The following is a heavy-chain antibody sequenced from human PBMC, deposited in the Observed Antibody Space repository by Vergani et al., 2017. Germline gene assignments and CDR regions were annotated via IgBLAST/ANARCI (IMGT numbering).Heavy chain of an antibody. Sequence: QVQLVESGGGVVQPGGSLRLSCAASGFTFSSYGRHWVRQARGKGLEWVAFIRYDGSNKYYAYSVKGRFTISRDNSKNTLYLQMNSLRAEDTAVYYCAKGGGGFDYWGQGTLVTVSS. CDR2: IRYDGSNK. CDR3: AKGGGGFDY. D-gene: IGHD3-16*01. CDR1: GFTFSSYG. V-gene: IGHV3-30*02. J-gene: IGHJ4*02.